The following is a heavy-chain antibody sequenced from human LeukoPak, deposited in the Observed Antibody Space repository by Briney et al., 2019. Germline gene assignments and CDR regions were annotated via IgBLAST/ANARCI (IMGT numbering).Heavy chain of an antibody. CDR3: ASNSHYNGWYYNH. D-gene: IGHD2-8*01. CDR2: ISHSGST. Sequence: PSETLSLTCSISGVSISSYYWSWIRQSPGKGLEWIAYISHSGSTNYNPSLNSRVTISVDTSKNQFSLKLTSVTAADTALYYCASNSHYNGWYYNHWGRGTLVTVSS. CDR1: GVSISSYY. J-gene: IGHJ5*02. V-gene: IGHV4-59*01.